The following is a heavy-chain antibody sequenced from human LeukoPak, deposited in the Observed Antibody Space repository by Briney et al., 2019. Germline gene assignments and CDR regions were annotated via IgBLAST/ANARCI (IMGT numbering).Heavy chain of an antibody. CDR1: GGSISNYY. V-gene: IGHV4-59*01. Sequence: SETLSLTCPVSGGSISNYYYWTWIRQPPGKGLEWIGYVYYTGSTNFNPSLKSRVTMSLDTSRNQFSLKLTSLTAADTAVYYCARGAMATTPFFDYWGQGTLGTVSS. CDR3: ARGAMATTPFFDY. D-gene: IGHD5-24*01. CDR2: VYYTGST. J-gene: IGHJ4*02.